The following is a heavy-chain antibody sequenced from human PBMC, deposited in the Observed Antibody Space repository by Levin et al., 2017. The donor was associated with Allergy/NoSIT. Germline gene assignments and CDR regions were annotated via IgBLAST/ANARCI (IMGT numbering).Heavy chain of an antibody. D-gene: IGHD4/OR15-4a*01. V-gene: IGHV6-1*01. J-gene: IGHJ4*02. CDR1: GDSVSNNRAA. CDR3: ARGPNHDYAFDY. Sequence: SQTLSLTCAISGDSVSNNRAAWNWIRQSPSRGLEWLGRTYYSSKWIVDYSDSVQSRIHIDPDTSKNHFSLHLNSVTPEDTAAYYCARGPNHDYAFDYWGQGIHVTVSS. CDR2: TYYSSKWIV.